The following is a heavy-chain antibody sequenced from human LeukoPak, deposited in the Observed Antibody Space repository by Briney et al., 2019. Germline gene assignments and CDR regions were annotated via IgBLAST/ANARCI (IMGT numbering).Heavy chain of an antibody. CDR3: ARGDTQSKYRQFDS. J-gene: IGHJ4*02. CDR2: IKQDGSEK. CDR1: GFSFDTYW. V-gene: IGHV3-7*04. Sequence: GSLRLSCTASGFSFDTYWMSWVRQAPGKGLEWVANIKQDGSEKDYVDSVKGRFTISRDNAKNSLYLQMNSLRAEDTGVYYCARGDTQSKYRQFDSWGQGSLVTVSS. D-gene: IGHD3-16*02.